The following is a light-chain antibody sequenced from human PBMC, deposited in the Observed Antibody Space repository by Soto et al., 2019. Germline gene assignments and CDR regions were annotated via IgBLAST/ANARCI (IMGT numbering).Light chain of an antibody. CDR3: SSYTSTTIPI. CDR2: GVS. Sequence: QSALTQTASVSGSPGQSITISCTGTSSDVGGYEHVSWYQQHPGKVPKLMIYGVSNRPSGVSNRFSGSKSGNTASLTISGLQAEDEADYYCSSYTSTTIPIFGTGTKLTVL. V-gene: IGLV2-14*01. CDR1: SSDVGGYEH. J-gene: IGLJ1*01.